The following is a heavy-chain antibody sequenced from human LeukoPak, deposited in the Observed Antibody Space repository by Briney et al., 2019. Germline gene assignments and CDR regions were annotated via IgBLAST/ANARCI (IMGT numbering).Heavy chain of an antibody. Sequence: GGTLRLSCAASGFSFNREWMVWVRQAPGKGLEWVATIRYDGGHKMYLDSVRGRFTISRDNARSSLYLQMNSLRVEDTAVYYCARYNDIAVGDSFDVWGQGTKVTVSS. CDR1: GFSFNREW. CDR3: ARYNDIAVGDSFDV. V-gene: IGHV3-7*01. J-gene: IGHJ3*01. CDR2: IRYDGGHK. D-gene: IGHD2-15*01.